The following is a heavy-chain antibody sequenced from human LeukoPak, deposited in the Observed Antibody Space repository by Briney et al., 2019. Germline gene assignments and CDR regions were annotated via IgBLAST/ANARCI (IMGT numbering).Heavy chain of an antibody. CDR1: GGSISSYY. V-gene: IGHV4-59*01. Sequence: SETLSLTCTVSGGSISSYYWSWIRQPPGKGLEWIGYIYYSGSTNYNPSLKSRVTISVDTSKNQFSLKLSSVTAADTAVYYCARLSYEVVTSLDAFDIWGQGTMVTVSS. CDR3: ARLSYEVVTSLDAFDI. CDR2: IYYSGST. D-gene: IGHD3-22*01. J-gene: IGHJ3*02.